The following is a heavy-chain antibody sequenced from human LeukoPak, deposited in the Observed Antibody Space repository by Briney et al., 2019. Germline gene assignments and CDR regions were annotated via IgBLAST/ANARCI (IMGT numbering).Heavy chain of an antibody. V-gene: IGHV3-30*02. CDR3: AKDLRYCSSTSC. D-gene: IGHD2-2*01. J-gene: IGHJ4*02. CDR2: IRYDGSNK. Sequence: GGSLRLSCAASGFTFSSYGMHWVRQAPGKGLEWVAFIRYDGSNKYYADSVKGRFTISRDNSKTTLYLQMNSLRAEDTAVYYCAKDLRYCSSTSCWGQGTLVTVSS. CDR1: GFTFSSYG.